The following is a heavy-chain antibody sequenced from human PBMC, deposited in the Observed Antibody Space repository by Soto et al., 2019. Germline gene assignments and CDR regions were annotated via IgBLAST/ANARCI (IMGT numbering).Heavy chain of an antibody. CDR3: VRSKDSSGYLDY. CDR1: GYTFTGYY. Sequence: QVQLVQSGAEVKKPGASVKVPCKASGYTFTGYYLHWVRQAPGQGLEWMGRINPNSAGSKYIEKFQGRVPMTRDTSISVAYIELRSLRSDDTAVYYGVRSKDSSGYLDYWGQGTLVTVSP. V-gene: IGHV1-2*06. D-gene: IGHD3-22*01. CDR2: INPNSAGS. J-gene: IGHJ4*02.